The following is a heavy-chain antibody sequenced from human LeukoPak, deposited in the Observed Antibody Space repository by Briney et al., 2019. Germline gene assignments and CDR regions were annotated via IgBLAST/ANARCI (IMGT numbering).Heavy chain of an antibody. J-gene: IGHJ4*02. D-gene: IGHD5-18*01. V-gene: IGHV3-7*01. CDR3: ARDRPTWIQLWSPYFDY. Sequence: GGSPRLSCAASGFTFSSYWMSWVRQAPGKGLEWVANIKQDGSEKYYVDSVKGRFTISRDNAKNSLYLQMNSLRAEDTAVYYCARDRPTWIQLWSPYFDYWGQGTLVTVSS. CDR2: IKQDGSEK. CDR1: GFTFSSYW.